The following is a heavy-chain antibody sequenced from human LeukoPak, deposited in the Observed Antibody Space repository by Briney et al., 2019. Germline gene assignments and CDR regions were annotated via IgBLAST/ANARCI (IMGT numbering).Heavy chain of an antibody. V-gene: IGHV3-66*01. CDR2: IYSGGST. CDR1: GFSVSNNY. Sequence: GGSLRLSCAASGFSVSNNYMSWVRQAPGKGLEWVSVIYSGGSTFYADSVKGRFTISRDNSKNTLYLQMNSLRAEDTAVYYCAREFGRLFDYWGQGTLVTVSS. J-gene: IGHJ4*02. CDR3: AREFGRLFDY. D-gene: IGHD3-16*01.